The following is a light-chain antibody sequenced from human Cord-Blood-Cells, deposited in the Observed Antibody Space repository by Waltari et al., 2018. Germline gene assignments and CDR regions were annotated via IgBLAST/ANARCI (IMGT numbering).Light chain of an antibody. CDR2: AAS. CDR3: QQYYSYPYT. CDR1: QGISSY. Sequence: AIRITQSPSSLSASTGDRVTITCRASQGISSYLAWYQQKPGKAPKLLIYAASTLQSGVPSRFSGSGSGTDFTLTISRLQSEDFATYYCQQYYSYPYTFGQGTKLEIK. J-gene: IGKJ2*01. V-gene: IGKV1-8*01.